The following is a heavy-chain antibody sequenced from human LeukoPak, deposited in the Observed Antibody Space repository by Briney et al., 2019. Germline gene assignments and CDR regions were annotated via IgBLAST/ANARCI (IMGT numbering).Heavy chain of an antibody. CDR3: ARVGYSGWNLEY. V-gene: IGHV3-7*01. Sequence: PGGSLRLSCAASGFTFRSYWMSCVRQAPGQGLEWVANINQDGSVKYYVDSVKGRFTISGDNAKNSLYVEMNSLRDEDTAVYYCARVGYSGWNLEYWGQGTLVTVSS. D-gene: IGHD5-12*01. CDR1: GFTFRSYW. J-gene: IGHJ4*02. CDR2: INQDGSVK.